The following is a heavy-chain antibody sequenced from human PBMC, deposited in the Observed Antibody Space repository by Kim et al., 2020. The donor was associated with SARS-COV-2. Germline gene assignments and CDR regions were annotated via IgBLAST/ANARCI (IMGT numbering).Heavy chain of an antibody. D-gene: IGHD6-19*01. CDR3: ARVASSIAVAVVFDP. J-gene: IGHJ5*02. V-gene: IGHV4-59*01. CDR2: IYYSGST. Sequence: SETLSLTCTVSGGSISSYYWSWIRQPPGKGLEWIGYIYYSGSTNYNPSLKSRVTISVDTSKNQFSLKLSSVTAADTAVYYCARVASSIAVAVVFDPWGQGTLVTVSS. CDR1: GGSISSYY.